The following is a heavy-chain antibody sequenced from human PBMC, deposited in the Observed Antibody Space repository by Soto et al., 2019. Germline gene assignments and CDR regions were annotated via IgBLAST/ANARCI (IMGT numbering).Heavy chain of an antibody. J-gene: IGHJ6*02. CDR3: AKDIPETGYYRYYYYGMDV. Sequence: PGGSLRLSCAASGFTFSSYAMSWVRQAPGRGLEWVSAISGSGGSTYYADSVKGRFTISRDNSKNTLYLQMNSLRAEDTAVYYCAKDIPETGYYRYYYYGMDVWGQGTTVTVSS. CDR2: ISGSGGST. V-gene: IGHV3-23*01. CDR1: GFTFSSYA. D-gene: IGHD3-9*01.